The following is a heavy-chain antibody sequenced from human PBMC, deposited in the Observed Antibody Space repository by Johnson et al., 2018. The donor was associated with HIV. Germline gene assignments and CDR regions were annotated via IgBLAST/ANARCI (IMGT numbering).Heavy chain of an antibody. CDR3: ARVSLSSIAVAGHPFDS. CDR1: GYTFSSYA. D-gene: IGHD6-19*01. CDR2: ISYDANNK. J-gene: IGHJ3*02. V-gene: IGHV3-30-3*01. Sequence: QVQLVESGGGVVQPGRSLRLSCAASGYTFSSYAMHWVRQAPGQGLELVAVISYDANNKYYADSVKGRFTISRDNSKNTLYLQMNSLIAEATAGYYGARVSLSSIAVAGHPFDSVGKGTMATGSS.